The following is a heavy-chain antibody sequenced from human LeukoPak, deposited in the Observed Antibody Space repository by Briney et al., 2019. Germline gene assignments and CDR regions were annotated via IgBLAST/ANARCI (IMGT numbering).Heavy chain of an antibody. J-gene: IGHJ6*03. CDR1: GFTFDDYA. CDR3: AKSGIIQGYYFYHMDV. CDR2: ISWKSDRI. V-gene: IGHV3-9*01. Sequence: QPGRSLRLSCAASGFTFDDYAMHWVRQAPGKGLEWVSGISWKSDRIGYADSVKGRFTISRDNAKNSLYLQMNSLRAEDTALYYCAKSGIIQGYYFYHMDVWGKGTTVTISS. D-gene: IGHD5-18*01.